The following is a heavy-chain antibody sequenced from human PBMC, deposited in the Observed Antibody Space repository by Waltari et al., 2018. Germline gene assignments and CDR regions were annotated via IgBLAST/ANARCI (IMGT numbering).Heavy chain of an antibody. V-gene: IGHV4-59*08. CDR2: IFYSGST. J-gene: IGHJ5*01. CDR1: GGSINNYY. CDR3: ARHPSASGTYYDS. Sequence: QVQLQESGPGLVKPSETLSLTCTVSGGSINNYYWSWIRQPPGKGLEWIGYIFYSGSTNYNPSLKIRVTMSVDTSNNRFSLKLNSVTAADTAVYYCARHPSASGTYYDSWGQGTLVTVSS. D-gene: IGHD1-26*01.